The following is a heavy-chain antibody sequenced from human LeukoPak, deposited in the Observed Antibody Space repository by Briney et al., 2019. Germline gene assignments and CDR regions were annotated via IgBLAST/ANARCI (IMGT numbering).Heavy chain of an antibody. Sequence: GASVTVSCKASGYTFTSYSMNWVRQAPGQGLEWMGGIIPIFGTANYAQKFQGRVTITADESTSTAYMELSSLRSEDTAVYYCARPAGCSGGSCLYYFDYWGQGTLVTVSS. J-gene: IGHJ4*02. V-gene: IGHV1-69*13. CDR1: GYTFTSYS. CDR2: IIPIFGTA. CDR3: ARPAGCSGGSCLYYFDY. D-gene: IGHD2-15*01.